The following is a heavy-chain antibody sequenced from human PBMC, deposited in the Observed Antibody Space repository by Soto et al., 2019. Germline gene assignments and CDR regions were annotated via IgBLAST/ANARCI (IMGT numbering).Heavy chain of an antibody. D-gene: IGHD3-3*01. CDR2: IYHSGST. Sequence: SETLSLTCAVSGGSISSGGYSWSWIRQPPGKGLEWIGYIYHSGSTYYNPSLKSRVTISVDRSKNQFSLKLSSVTAADTAVYYCARGPRITIFGVVINTQSDYWGQGTLVTVSS. V-gene: IGHV4-30-2*01. CDR1: GGSISSGGYS. J-gene: IGHJ4*02. CDR3: ARGPRITIFGVVINTQSDY.